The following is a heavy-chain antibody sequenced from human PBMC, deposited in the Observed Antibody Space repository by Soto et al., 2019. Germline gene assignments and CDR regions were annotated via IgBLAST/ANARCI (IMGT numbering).Heavy chain of an antibody. CDR3: ARALGSWGAYYFDY. J-gene: IGHJ4*02. CDR2: IYWDDDK. Sequence: QITLKESGPTLVKPTQPLTLTCTVSGFSLNTYGVGVGWIRQPPGKALEWLALIYWDDDKRYSPSPKSRLTITKDTSKNQVVLTMTNMDPVDTVTYYCARALGSWGAYYFDYWGQGTLVTVSS. D-gene: IGHD3-16*01. V-gene: IGHV2-5*02. CDR1: GFSLNTYGVG.